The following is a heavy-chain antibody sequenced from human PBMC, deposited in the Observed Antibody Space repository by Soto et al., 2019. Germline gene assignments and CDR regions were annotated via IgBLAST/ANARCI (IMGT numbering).Heavy chain of an antibody. Sequence: SETLSLTCTVSGGSISSYYWSWIRQPPGKGLEWIGYIYYSGSTNYNPSLKSRVTISVDTSKNQFSLKLSSVTAADTAVYYCARVLVEQWLVPPYYYYYMDVWGKGTTVTVSS. CDR3: ARVLVEQWLVPPYYYYYMDV. CDR1: GGSISSYY. CDR2: IYYSGST. D-gene: IGHD6-19*01. J-gene: IGHJ6*03. V-gene: IGHV4-59*01.